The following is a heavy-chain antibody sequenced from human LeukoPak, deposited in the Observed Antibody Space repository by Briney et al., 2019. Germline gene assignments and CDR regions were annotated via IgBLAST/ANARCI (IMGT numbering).Heavy chain of an antibody. Sequence: ASVKVSCKASGYTFTSYGISWVRQAPGQGLEWMGWISAYNGNTNYAQKLRGRVTMTTDTSTSTAYMELRSLRSDDTAVYYCARDKARSYGDYGYWFDPRGQGTLVTVSS. CDR2: ISAYNGNT. J-gene: IGHJ5*02. V-gene: IGHV1-18*01. CDR3: ARDKARSYGDYGYWFDP. CDR1: GYTFTSYG. D-gene: IGHD4-17*01.